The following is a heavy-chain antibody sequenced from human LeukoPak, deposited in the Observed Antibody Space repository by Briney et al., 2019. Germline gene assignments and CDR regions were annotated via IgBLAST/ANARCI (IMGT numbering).Heavy chain of an antibody. D-gene: IGHD1-26*01. CDR2: IYYSGST. CDR1: GGSISSGDYY. V-gene: IGHV4-30-4*01. CDR3: ARGRGELLYYGMDV. Sequence: SETLSLTCTVSGGSISSGDYYWSWIRQPPGKGLEWIGYIYYSGSTYYNPSLKSRVTISVDTSKNQFSLKLSSVTAADTAVYYCARGRGELLYYGMDVWGQGTTVTVS. J-gene: IGHJ6*02.